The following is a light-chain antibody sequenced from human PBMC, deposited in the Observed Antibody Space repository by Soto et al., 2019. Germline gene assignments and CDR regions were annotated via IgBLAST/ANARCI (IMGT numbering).Light chain of an antibody. CDR3: QQYNNWPLT. Sequence: EIVMTQAPATLSASPGERATLPCRASQSVSSNLAWYQQKPGQAPRILIYGASTRATGIPARFSGSGAGTEFTLTISSLQSEDFAVYYCQQYNNWPLTFGGGTKVDIK. CDR1: QSVSSN. V-gene: IGKV3-15*01. J-gene: IGKJ4*02. CDR2: GAS.